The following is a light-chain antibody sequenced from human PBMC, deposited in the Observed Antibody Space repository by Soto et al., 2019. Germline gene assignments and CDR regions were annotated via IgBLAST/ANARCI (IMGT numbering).Light chain of an antibody. CDR3: QQYNNWPPSIT. V-gene: IGKV3-11*01. CDR1: QSVSNY. Sequence: EIVLTQSPATLSLSPGERATLSCRASQSVSNYLAWYQQKSGQAPRLLIYDASNRATGIPARFSGSGSGADFTLTISSLQSEDFAVYYCQQYNNWPPSITFGQGTRLEI. J-gene: IGKJ5*01. CDR2: DAS.